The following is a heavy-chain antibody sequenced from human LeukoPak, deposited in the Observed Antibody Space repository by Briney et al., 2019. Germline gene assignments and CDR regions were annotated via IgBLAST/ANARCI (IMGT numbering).Heavy chain of an antibody. Sequence: ASVKVSCKASGYTFTGYYMHWVRQAPGQGLEWMGWINPNSGGTNYAQKSQGRVTMTRDTSISTAYMELSRLRSDDTAVYYCARAVVVPAANNDYWGQGTLVTVSS. J-gene: IGHJ4*02. CDR1: GYTFTGYY. V-gene: IGHV1-2*02. CDR3: ARAVVVPAANNDY. CDR2: INPNSGGT. D-gene: IGHD2-2*01.